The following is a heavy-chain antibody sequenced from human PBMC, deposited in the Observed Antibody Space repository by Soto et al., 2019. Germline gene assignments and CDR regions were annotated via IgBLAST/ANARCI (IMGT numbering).Heavy chain of an antibody. CDR1: GFTFSSYS. Sequence: GSLRLSCAASGFTFSSYSMNWVRQAPGKGLEWVSSISSSSSYIYYADSVKGRFTISRDNAKNSLYLQMNSLRAEDTAVYYCARDGSWKTYYYYGMDVWGKGTTVTVSS. CDR2: ISSSSSYI. J-gene: IGHJ6*04. V-gene: IGHV3-21*01. CDR3: ARDGSWKTYYYYGMDV. D-gene: IGHD2-15*01.